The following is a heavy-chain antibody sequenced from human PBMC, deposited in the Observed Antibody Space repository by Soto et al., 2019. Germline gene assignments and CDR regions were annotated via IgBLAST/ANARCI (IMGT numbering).Heavy chain of an antibody. D-gene: IGHD7-27*01. CDR3: AIAKPGDMSVPPDY. J-gene: IGHJ4*02. CDR2: NGVGGVRT. V-gene: IGHV3-23*01. CDR1: GFTFSSYA. Sequence: EVQLLESGGGLVQPGGSLRLSCAASGFTFSSYAMNWVRQAPGKGLEWVSVNGVGGVRTYYADSVKGRFTISRVNSNYTLYLQIYSLRVEDPAVYYCAIAKPGDMSVPPDYWGLGTVVTVS.